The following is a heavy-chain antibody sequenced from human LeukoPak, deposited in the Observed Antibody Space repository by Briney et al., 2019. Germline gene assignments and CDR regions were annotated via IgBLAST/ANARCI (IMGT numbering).Heavy chain of an antibody. Sequence: GGSLRLSCAASGFTFSSYSMNWVRQAPGKGLEWVSSISSSSSYIYYADSVKGRFTISRDNAKNSLYLQMNSLRAEDTAVYYCARESQSAYYFDSSGYEDSFDIWGQGTMVTVSS. D-gene: IGHD3-22*01. CDR1: GFTFSSYS. CDR3: ARESQSAYYFDSSGYEDSFDI. CDR2: ISSSSSYI. J-gene: IGHJ3*02. V-gene: IGHV3-21*01.